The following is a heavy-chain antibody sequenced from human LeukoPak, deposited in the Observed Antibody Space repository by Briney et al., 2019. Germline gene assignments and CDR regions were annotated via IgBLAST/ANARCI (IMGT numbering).Heavy chain of an antibody. CDR1: GFTFSSYS. Sequence: KPGGSLRLSCAASGFTFSSYSMNWVRQAPGKGLEWVSSISSSSSYVHYADSVKGRFTISRDNAKNSLYLQMNSLRAEDTAVYYCARDANDALDYWGQGTLVTVSS. J-gene: IGHJ4*02. D-gene: IGHD1-1*01. CDR3: ARDANDALDY. V-gene: IGHV3-21*01. CDR2: ISSSSSYV.